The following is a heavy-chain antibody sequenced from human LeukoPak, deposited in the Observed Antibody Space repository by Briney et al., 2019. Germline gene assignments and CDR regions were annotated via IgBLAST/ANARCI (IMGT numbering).Heavy chain of an antibody. CDR1: GFTVSSNY. V-gene: IGHV3-53*01. CDR3: VKNDGWFHLAQ. Sequence: GGSLRLSCAASGFTVSSNYMSWVRQAPGKGLEWVSVIYSGGSTYYADSVKGRFTISRDNTNNALYLQMNSLRVEDMAVYYCVKNDGWFHLAQWGQGTLVTVSS. D-gene: IGHD6-19*01. J-gene: IGHJ4*02. CDR2: IYSGGST.